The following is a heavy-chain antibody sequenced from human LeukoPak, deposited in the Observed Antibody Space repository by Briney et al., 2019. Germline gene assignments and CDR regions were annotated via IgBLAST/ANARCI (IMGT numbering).Heavy chain of an antibody. CDR1: GFTFSSYS. V-gene: IGHV3-21*01. D-gene: IGHD3-22*01. CDR3: ARDTRIVVVIHYYYGMDV. J-gene: IGHJ6*02. CDR2: ISSSSSYI. Sequence: GGSLRLSCAASGFTFSSYSMTWVRQAPGKGLEWVSSISSSSSYIYYADSVKGRFTISRDNAKNSLYLQMNSLRAEDTAVYYCARDTRIVVVIHYYYGMDVWGQGTTVTVSS.